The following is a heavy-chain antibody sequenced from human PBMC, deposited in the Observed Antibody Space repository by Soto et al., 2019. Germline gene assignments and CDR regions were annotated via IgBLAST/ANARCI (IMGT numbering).Heavy chain of an antibody. CDR1: GYSISSSNW. Sequence: QVQLQESGPGLVKPSDTLSLTCAVSGYSISSSNWWGWIRQPPGKGLEWIGYIYYSGTTYYNPSLKSRGTMSVDTAKNQFSLKLTSVTAVDTAVYYCARREIQGPIDYWGQGTLFTVSS. CDR2: IYYSGTT. J-gene: IGHJ4*02. V-gene: IGHV4-28*01. D-gene: IGHD1-26*01. CDR3: ARREIQGPIDY.